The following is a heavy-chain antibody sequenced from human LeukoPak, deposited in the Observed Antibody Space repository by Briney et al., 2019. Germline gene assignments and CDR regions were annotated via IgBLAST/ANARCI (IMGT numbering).Heavy chain of an antibody. CDR3: AKDPALSDCSSTSCLNY. Sequence: GGSLRLSCVASGFTFSSYAMSWVRQAPGKGLEWVSGISDSADGTYYADSVKGRFTISRDNSKNTLYLQMNSLRAEDTAVYYCAKDPALSDCSSTSCLNYWGQGTLVTVSS. CDR2: ISDSADGT. J-gene: IGHJ4*02. CDR1: GFTFSSYA. V-gene: IGHV3-23*01. D-gene: IGHD2-2*01.